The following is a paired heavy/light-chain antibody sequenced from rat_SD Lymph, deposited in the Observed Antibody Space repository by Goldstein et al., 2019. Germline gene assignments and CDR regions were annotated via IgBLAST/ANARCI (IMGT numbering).Light chain of an antibody. CDR3: LQLTSTPFT. J-gene: IGKJ4*01. CDR1: SSVNY. V-gene: IGKV4S13*01. CDR2: YTS. Sequence: EIVLTQSPTTMAASPGEKVTLTCLASSSVNYMYWYQQKSSASPKLLIYYTSILASGVPDRFSGSGSGTSYSLTISSMEAEDAAIYYCLQLTSTPFTFGSGTKLEIK.
Heavy chain of an antibody. J-gene: IGHJ4*01. CDR1: GYTITSGY. Sequence: EIQLQESGPGLVKPSQSLSLTCSVTGYTITSGYDWSWIRKFPGNKMEWMGYISYSGSTNYNPSLKSRISITRDTSKNQFFLQLNSVTTEDTATYYCARFPLYYYSSYIYAYVMDAWGQGASVTVSS. D-gene: IGHD1-2*01. CDR3: ARFPLYYYSSYIYAYVMDA. CDR2: ISYSGST. V-gene: IGHV3-4*01.